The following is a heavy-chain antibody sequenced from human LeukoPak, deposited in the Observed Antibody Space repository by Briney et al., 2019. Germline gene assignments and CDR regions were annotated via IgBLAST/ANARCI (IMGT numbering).Heavy chain of an antibody. Sequence: GRSLRLSCAASGFTFSSYGMHWVRQAPGKGLEGVAVIWYDGSNKYYADSVKGRFTISRDNSKNTLYLQMNSLRAEDTAVYYCARGYSGYDGSDYWGQGTLVTVSS. CDR3: ARGYSGYDGSDY. CDR1: GFTFSSYG. V-gene: IGHV3-33*01. D-gene: IGHD5-12*01. CDR2: IWYDGSNK. J-gene: IGHJ4*02.